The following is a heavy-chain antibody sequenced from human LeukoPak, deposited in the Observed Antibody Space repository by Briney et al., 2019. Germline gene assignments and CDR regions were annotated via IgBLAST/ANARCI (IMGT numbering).Heavy chain of an antibody. J-gene: IGHJ5*02. CDR1: GFTFSSYW. V-gene: IGHV3-7*01. CDR2: IKQDGSEK. Sequence: GGSLRLSCAASGFTFSSYWMSWVRQAPGKGLEWVANIKQDGSEKYYVDSVKGRFTISRDNAKNSLYLQMNSLRAEDTAVYYCARGPVLLWFGDRSNWFDPWGQGTLVTVSS. CDR3: ARGPVLLWFGDRSNWFDP. D-gene: IGHD3-10*01.